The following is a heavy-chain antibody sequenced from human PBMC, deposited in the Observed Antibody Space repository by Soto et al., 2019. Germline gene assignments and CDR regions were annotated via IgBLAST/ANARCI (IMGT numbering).Heavy chain of an antibody. J-gene: IGHJ4*02. CDR1: GGSFSGYY. Sequence: QVQLQQWGAGLLKPSETLSLTCAVYGGSFSGYYWSWIRQPPGKGLAWIGHIYYSGSTHYNPSLKSRFTISVDTSNNQFSLKLRSVTAADTAVYYCARVSGYSGNGPFDYWGQGTLVTASS. V-gene: IGHV4-34*01. CDR2: IYYSGST. D-gene: IGHD5-12*01. CDR3: ARVSGYSGNGPFDY.